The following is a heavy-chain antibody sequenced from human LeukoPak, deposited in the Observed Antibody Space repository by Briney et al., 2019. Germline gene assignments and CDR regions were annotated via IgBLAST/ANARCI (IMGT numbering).Heavy chain of an antibody. Sequence: GESLKIFCKGSGYSFTSYWIGWVRQMPGKGLEWRGIIYPGDSDTRYSPSFQGQVTISADKSISTAYLQWSSLKASDTAMYYCARRGYSYGYYFDYWGQGTLVTVSS. D-gene: IGHD5-18*01. CDR3: ARRGYSYGYYFDY. V-gene: IGHV5-51*01. CDR2: IYPGDSDT. J-gene: IGHJ4*02. CDR1: GYSFTSYW.